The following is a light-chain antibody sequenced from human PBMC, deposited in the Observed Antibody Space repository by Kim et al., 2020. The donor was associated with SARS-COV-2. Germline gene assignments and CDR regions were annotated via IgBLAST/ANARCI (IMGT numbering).Light chain of an antibody. V-gene: IGLV2-14*03. CDR2: DVS. Sequence: QSALTQPASVSGSPGQSITISCTGTSSDVGGYNYVSWYQQHPGKAPKLMIYDVSNRPSGVSNRFSGSKSGNTASLTISRLQAEDEADYYCSSYTSITTPYVFGTGTKVTVL. J-gene: IGLJ1*01. CDR1: SSDVGGYNY. CDR3: SSYTSITTPYV.